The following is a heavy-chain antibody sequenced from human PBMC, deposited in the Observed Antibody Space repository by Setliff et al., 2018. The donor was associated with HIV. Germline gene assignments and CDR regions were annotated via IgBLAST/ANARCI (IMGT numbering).Heavy chain of an antibody. D-gene: IGHD1-20*01. CDR3: ARHDASYYKWNDEVIWNHYGLDV. CDR1: GGSLSGYH. V-gene: IGHV4-34*01. J-gene: IGHJ6*02. CDR2: INYSGST. Sequence: SETLSLTCGVYGGSLSGYHWSWIRLPPGKGLEWIGEINYSGSTNYNPSLTSRVLISVDTSKNQFTVKLNSVTAADTAVYYCARHDASYYKWNDEVIWNHYGLDVWGQGTTVTVSS.